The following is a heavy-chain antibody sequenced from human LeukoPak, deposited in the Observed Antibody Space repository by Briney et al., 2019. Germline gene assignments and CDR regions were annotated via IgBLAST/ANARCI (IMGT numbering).Heavy chain of an antibody. D-gene: IGHD2-8*01. CDR3: TTDASTYCANGKCYTGGNFDY. Sequence: GESLQISCTVSGLTFSNVWMSWVRQAPGKGLEWVGRIDSKSAGGTTEFAAPVKGRFLISRDNSQNILFLQMNSLQTDDTAVYYCTTDASTYCANGKCYTGGNFDYWGQGTLVTVSS. J-gene: IGHJ4*02. V-gene: IGHV3-15*04. CDR2: IDSKSAGGTT. CDR1: GLTFSNVW.